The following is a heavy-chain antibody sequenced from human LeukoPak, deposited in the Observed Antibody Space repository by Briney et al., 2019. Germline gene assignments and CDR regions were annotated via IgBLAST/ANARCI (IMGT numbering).Heavy chain of an antibody. J-gene: IGHJ6*03. V-gene: IGHV1-46*01. CDR3: ARDLKQTSSSWPYYYMDV. CDR2: INPSGGST. D-gene: IGHD6-13*01. CDR1: GYTFTSYD. Sequence: ASVKVSCKASGYTFTSYDINWVRQATGQGLEWMGIINPSGGSTSYAQKFQGRVTMTRDMSTSTVYMELSSLRSEDTAVYYCARDLKQTSSSWPYYYMDVWGKGTTVTVSS.